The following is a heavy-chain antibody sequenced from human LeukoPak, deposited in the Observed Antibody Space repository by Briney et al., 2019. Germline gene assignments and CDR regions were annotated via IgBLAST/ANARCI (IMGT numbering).Heavy chain of an antibody. D-gene: IGHD6-19*01. CDR2: ISSTSSYI. CDR3: ARVKPGIAVGIDY. Sequence: GGSLRLSCTASGFAFGDYAMNWVRQAPGKGLEWVSSISSTSSYIYYADSVKGRFTISRDNAKNSLYLQMNSLRAEDTAVYYCARVKPGIAVGIDYWGQGTLVTVSS. CDR1: GFAFGDYA. J-gene: IGHJ4*02. V-gene: IGHV3-21*01.